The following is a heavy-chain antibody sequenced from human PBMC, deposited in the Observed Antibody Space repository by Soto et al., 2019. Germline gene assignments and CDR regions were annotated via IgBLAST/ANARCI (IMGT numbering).Heavy chain of an antibody. D-gene: IGHD3-22*01. CDR1: GYTFTSYG. J-gene: IGHJ5*02. CDR3: ARDRETDYYDSSGYYS. V-gene: IGHV1-18*01. CDR2: ISAYNGNT. Sequence: GASVKVSCKASGYTFTSYGISWVRQAPGQGLEWMGWISAYNGNTNYAQKLQGRVTMTTDTSTSTAYMELRSLRSDDTAVYYCARDRETDYYDSSGYYSWGQGTLVTVS.